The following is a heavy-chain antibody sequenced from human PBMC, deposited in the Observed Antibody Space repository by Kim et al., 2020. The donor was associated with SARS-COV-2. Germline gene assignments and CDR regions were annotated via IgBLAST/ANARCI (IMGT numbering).Heavy chain of an antibody. CDR2: ISYDGSNK. Sequence: GGSLRLSCAASGFTFSSYGMHWVRQAPGKGLEWVAVISYDGSNKYYADSVKGRFTISRDNSKNTLYLQMNSLRAEDTAVYYCAPGGSYGFAAIDYWGQGTLVTVSS. CDR1: GFTFSSYG. J-gene: IGHJ4*02. D-gene: IGHD5-18*01. CDR3: APGGSYGFAAIDY. V-gene: IGHV3-30*03.